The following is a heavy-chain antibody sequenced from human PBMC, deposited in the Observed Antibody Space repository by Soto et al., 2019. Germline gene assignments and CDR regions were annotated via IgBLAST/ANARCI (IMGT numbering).Heavy chain of an antibody. CDR2: VGRTRKYI. D-gene: IGHD1-20*01. CDR1: GFTFDDYI. V-gene: IGHV3-48*02. J-gene: IGHJ4*02. CDR3: ARDHNWSFDY. Sequence: GGSLRLSCAASGFTFDDYIMNWVRQPPGQGLEWVSYVGRTRKYIDYTDSVKGRFTISRDGAKNSLFLQRNSQRDEDTAVYYCARDHNWSFDYWGQGIPVTVSS.